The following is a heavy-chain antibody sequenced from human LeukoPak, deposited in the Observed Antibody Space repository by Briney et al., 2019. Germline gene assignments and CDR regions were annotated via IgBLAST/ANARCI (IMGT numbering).Heavy chain of an antibody. Sequence: SETLSLTCTVSGGSISSYYWSWIRQPAGKGLEWIGRIYTSGSTNYNPSLKSRVTMSVDTSKNQFSLKLSSVTAADTAVYYCARDRCSSTSCFYYYYMDVWGKGTTVTVSS. CDR2: IYTSGST. V-gene: IGHV4-4*07. CDR1: GGSISSYY. CDR3: ARDRCSSTSCFYYYYMDV. D-gene: IGHD2-2*01. J-gene: IGHJ6*03.